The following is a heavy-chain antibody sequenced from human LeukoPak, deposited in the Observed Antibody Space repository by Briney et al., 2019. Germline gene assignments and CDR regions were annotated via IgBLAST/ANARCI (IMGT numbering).Heavy chain of an antibody. CDR2: IYYSGST. Sequence: DPSETLSLTCTVSGDSIRRDNYYWGWIRQPPGKGLEWIGSIYYSGSTYYNPSLKSRVSISVDPSKSQFSLKLTSVTAADTAVYYCATQPLLDYWGQGSLVTVSS. CDR3: ATQPLLDY. J-gene: IGHJ4*02. D-gene: IGHD3-16*02. CDR1: GDSIRRDNYY. V-gene: IGHV4-39*01.